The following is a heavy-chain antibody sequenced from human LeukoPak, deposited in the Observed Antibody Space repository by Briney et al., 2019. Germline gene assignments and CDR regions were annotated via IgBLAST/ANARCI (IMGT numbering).Heavy chain of an antibody. CDR1: VGSISSYY. J-gene: IGHJ4*02. V-gene: IGHV4-59*08. D-gene: IGHD6-6*01. CDR3: ARGPRDIAAPPKVWDAIRFDK. Sequence: SETLSLTCTVSVGSISSYYWSWIRQPPAKGLELIGYIYYSGSTNYNPSLKSRVTISVDTSKNQFSLKLSSVTAAATAVYSCARGPRDIAAPPKVWDAIRFDKWGQGTLVTVSS. CDR2: IYYSGST.